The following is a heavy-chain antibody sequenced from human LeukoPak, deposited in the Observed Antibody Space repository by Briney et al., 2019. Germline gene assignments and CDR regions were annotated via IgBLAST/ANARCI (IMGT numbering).Heavy chain of an antibody. CDR2: IIPILGIA. J-gene: IGHJ6*03. CDR1: GGTFSSYT. Sequence: SVKVPCKASGGTFSSYTISWVRQAPGQGLEWMGRIIPILGIANYAQKFQGRVTITADKSTSTAYMELSSLRSEDTAVYYCASRCSSTSCYLGYYMDVWGKGTTVTVSS. CDR3: ASRCSSTSCYLGYYMDV. V-gene: IGHV1-69*02. D-gene: IGHD2-2*01.